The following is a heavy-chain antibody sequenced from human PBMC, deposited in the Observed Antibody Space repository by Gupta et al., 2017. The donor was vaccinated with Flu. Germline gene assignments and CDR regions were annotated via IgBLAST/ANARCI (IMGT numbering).Heavy chain of an antibody. V-gene: IGHV4-59*01. D-gene: IGHD4-17*01. CDR3: ARNPPTADDAFDI. CDR2: IYHSGSA. Sequence: WSWIRQPPGKGLEWIGYIYHSGSANYNPSLKSRVTISLDTSKNQFSLKLSSVTAADTAVYYCARNPPTADDAFDIWGQGTMVTVSS. J-gene: IGHJ3*02.